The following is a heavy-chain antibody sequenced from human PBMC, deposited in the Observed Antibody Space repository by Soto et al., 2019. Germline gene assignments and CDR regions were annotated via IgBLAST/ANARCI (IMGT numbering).Heavy chain of an antibody. CDR3: ASYTYYYDSSGFDAFDI. CDR2: IIPIFGTA. V-gene: IGHV1-69*01. D-gene: IGHD3-22*01. Sequence: SVKVSCKASGGTFSSYAISWVQRAPGQGLEWMGGIIPIFGTANYAQKFQGRVTITADESTSTAYMELSSLRSEDTAVYYCASYTYYYDSSGFDAFDIWGQGTMVTVSS. CDR1: GGTFSSYA. J-gene: IGHJ3*02.